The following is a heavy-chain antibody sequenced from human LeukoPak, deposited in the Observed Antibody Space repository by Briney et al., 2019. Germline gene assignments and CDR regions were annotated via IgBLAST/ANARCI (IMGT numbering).Heavy chain of an antibody. D-gene: IGHD6-25*01. CDR1: GGSINSHY. Sequence: SETLSLTCTVSGGSINSHYWSWIRQPAGKGLEWIGIIYTTGATNYNPSLKSRVTMSVDTSKNQFPLKVNSVTAADTAVYFCANKSGGGAFEIWGQGTAVVVSS. CDR2: IYTTGAT. V-gene: IGHV4-4*07. CDR3: ANKSGGGAFEI. J-gene: IGHJ3*02.